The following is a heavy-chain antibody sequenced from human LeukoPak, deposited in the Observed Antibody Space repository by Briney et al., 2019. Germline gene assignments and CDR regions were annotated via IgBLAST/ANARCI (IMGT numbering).Heavy chain of an antibody. CDR3: ASNSCGGDCYSGFDY. CDR1: RFTFTSYA. V-gene: IGHV3-23*01. D-gene: IGHD2-21*01. CDR2: ISGSGGST. J-gene: IGHJ4*02. Sequence: GGSLRLSCTASRFTFTSYAMNWVRQAPGKGLEWVSTISGSGGSTYYADSVKGRFTISRDNSKNTLYLQMHSLRAEDTAVYYCASNSCGGDCYSGFDYWGQGTLVTVSS.